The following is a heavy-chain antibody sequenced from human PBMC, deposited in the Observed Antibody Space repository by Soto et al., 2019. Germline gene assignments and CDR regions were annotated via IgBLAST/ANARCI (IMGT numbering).Heavy chain of an antibody. J-gene: IGHJ4*02. V-gene: IGHV1-24*01. Sequence: ASVKVSCKVSGYTLTELSMHWVRQAPGKGLEWMGGFDPEDGETIYAQKFQGRVTMTEDTSTDTAYMELNSLRAEDTAVYYCAKDSRVEWELLHGLFDYWGQGTLVTVSS. D-gene: IGHD1-26*01. CDR1: GYTLTELS. CDR3: AKDSRVEWELLHGLFDY. CDR2: FDPEDGET.